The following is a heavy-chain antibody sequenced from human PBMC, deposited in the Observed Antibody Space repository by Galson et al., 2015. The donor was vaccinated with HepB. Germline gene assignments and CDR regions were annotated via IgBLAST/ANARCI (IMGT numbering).Heavy chain of an antibody. CDR1: GYSFTSNW. D-gene: IGHD3-3*02. CDR2: IYPGDSST. CDR3: AVASARAAFDI. Sequence: QSGAEVKKPGESLKISCKGSGYSFTSNWIAWVRQMPGKGLEWMAFIYPGDSSTIYSPSFQGQVTISPDKSTSTAYLQWRSLKASDTAMYYCAVASARAAFDIWGQGTMVTVSS. J-gene: IGHJ3*02. V-gene: IGHV5-51*01.